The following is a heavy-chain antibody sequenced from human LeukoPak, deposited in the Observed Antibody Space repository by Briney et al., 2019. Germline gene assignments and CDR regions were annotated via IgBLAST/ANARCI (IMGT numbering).Heavy chain of an antibody. V-gene: IGHV3-9*01. J-gene: IGHJ6*03. D-gene: IGHD6-6*01. CDR2: ISWNSGSI. Sequence: GGSLRLSCAASGFTFDDYAMHWVRQAPGKGLEWVSGISWNSGSIGYADSVKGRFTISRDTSKNTLYLQMNSLRAEDTAVYYCARDPQVVEVIYYYYYYMDVWGKGTTVTVSS. CDR1: GFTFDDYA. CDR3: ARDPQVVEVIYYYYYYMDV.